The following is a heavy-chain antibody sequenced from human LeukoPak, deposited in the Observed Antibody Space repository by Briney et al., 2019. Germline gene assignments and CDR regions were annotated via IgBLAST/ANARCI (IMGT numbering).Heavy chain of an antibody. CDR1: GGSISSSNW. J-gene: IGHJ4*02. D-gene: IGHD3-10*01. CDR2: INHSGST. V-gene: IGHV4-4*02. CDR3: ARLAMVRGVIIMRFDY. Sequence: PSGTLSLTCAVSGGSISSSNWWSWVRQPPGKGLEWIGEINHSGSTNYNPSLKSRVTISVDTSKNQFSLKLSSVTAADTAVYYCARLAMVRGVIIMRFDYWGQGTLVTVSS.